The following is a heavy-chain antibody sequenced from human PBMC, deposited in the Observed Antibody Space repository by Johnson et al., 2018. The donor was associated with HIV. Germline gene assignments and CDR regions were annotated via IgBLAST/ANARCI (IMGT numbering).Heavy chain of an antibody. CDR3: ARGSVLAGYFSLDPFDV. V-gene: IGHV3-20*04. D-gene: IGHD3-9*01. CDR1: GFTFDDYA. Sequence: VLLVESGGGLVQPGRSLRLSCAASGFTFDDYAMHWVRQVPGKRPVWVARIYNDGSRTTYADSVRGRFTISRDSAKTSLYLQMNSLRAEDTALYYCARGSVLAGYFSLDPFDVWGLGTMVTVSS. CDR2: IYNDGSRT. J-gene: IGHJ3*01.